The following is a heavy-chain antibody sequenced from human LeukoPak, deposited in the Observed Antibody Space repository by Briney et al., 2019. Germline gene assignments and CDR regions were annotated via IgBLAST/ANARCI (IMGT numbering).Heavy chain of an antibody. CDR3: AKVQEMDTILPPFHY. D-gene: IGHD5-24*01. CDR1: GFTFRNYA. CDR2: ISGRGGYK. J-gene: IGHJ4*02. Sequence: GGSLRLSCAASGFTFRNYAMSWVRQVPGKGLERVSAISGRGGYKFYADSVKGRFTISRDNSKNTLYLQVNSLRAADTAIYYCAKVQEMDTILPPFHYWGQGTLVTVSS. V-gene: IGHV3-23*01.